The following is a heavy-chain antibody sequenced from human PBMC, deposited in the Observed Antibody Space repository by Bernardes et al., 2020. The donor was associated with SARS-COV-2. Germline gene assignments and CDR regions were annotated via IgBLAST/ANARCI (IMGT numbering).Heavy chain of an antibody. Sequence: VKVSCKVSGYTLTELSMHWVRQAPGKGLEWMGGFDPEDGETIYAQKFQCRVTMTEDTSTDTAYMELSSLRSEDTAVYYCATDQRYYDILTGRTYYYGMDVGGQGTTGTVSS. V-gene: IGHV1-24*01. CDR2: FDPEDGET. CDR1: GYTLTELS. D-gene: IGHD3-9*01. CDR3: ATDQRYYDILTGRTYYYGMDV. J-gene: IGHJ6*02.